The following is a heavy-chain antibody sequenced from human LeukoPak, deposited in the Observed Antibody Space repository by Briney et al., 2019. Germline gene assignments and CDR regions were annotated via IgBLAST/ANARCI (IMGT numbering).Heavy chain of an antibody. Sequence: GGSLRLSCAASGFTFSSYGIHWVRQAPGKGLEWVAFIRFDGSNRYYADSVKGRFTISRDNSKNTLYLQMNGLRAEDTAVYYCARVEWELLGRGFDPWGQGTLVTVSS. CDR2: IRFDGSNR. CDR1: GFTFSSYG. V-gene: IGHV3-30*02. J-gene: IGHJ5*02. CDR3: ARVEWELLGRGFDP. D-gene: IGHD1-26*01.